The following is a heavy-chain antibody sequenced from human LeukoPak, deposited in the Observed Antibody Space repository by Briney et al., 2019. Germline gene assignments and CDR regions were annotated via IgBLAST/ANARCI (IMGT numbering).Heavy chain of an antibody. J-gene: IGHJ4*02. CDR1: GFTFSTSR. CDR3: ARDGGEYDFWSGYPDY. Sequence: GGSLRLSCAASGFTFSTSRMNWVRQAPGKGLEWVSSINGSSSYIYYADSLKGRFTISRDNAKNSLYLQMNSLRAEDTAVYYCARDGGEYDFWSGYPDYWGQGTLVTVSS. D-gene: IGHD3-3*01. V-gene: IGHV3-21*01. CDR2: INGSSSYI.